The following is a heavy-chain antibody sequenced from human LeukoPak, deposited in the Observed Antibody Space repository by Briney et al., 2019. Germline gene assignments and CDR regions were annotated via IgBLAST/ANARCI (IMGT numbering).Heavy chain of an antibody. CDR3: ARDGEDYYDSSGLSRYFDY. Sequence: ASVKVSCKASGYTFTSYDINWVRQATGQGLEWMGWMNPNSGNTGYAQKFQGRVTMTRNTSISTAYMELSSLRSEDTAVYYCARDGEDYYDSSGLSRYFDYWGQGTLVTVSS. CDR2: MNPNSGNT. CDR1: GYTFTSYD. D-gene: IGHD3-22*01. V-gene: IGHV1-8*01. J-gene: IGHJ4*02.